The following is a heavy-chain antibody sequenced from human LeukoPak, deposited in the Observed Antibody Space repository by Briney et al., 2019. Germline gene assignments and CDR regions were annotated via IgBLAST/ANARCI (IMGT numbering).Heavy chain of an antibody. V-gene: IGHV4-39*01. D-gene: IGHD6-13*01. J-gene: IGHJ5*02. Sequence: SETLSLTCTVSGGSISSSSYCWGWLRQPPGKGLEWIGNICFSGSTYSNPSLKSRVTISVDTSKNQFFLKLSSVTAADTAVYYCARPPGIAAAWFDPWGQGTLVTVSS. CDR3: ARPPGIAAAWFDP. CDR1: GGSISSSSYC. CDR2: ICFSGST.